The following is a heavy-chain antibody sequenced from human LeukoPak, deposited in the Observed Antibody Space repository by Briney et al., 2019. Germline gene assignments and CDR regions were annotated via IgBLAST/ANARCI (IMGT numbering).Heavy chain of an antibody. V-gene: IGHV3-48*01. D-gene: IGHD1-26*01. Sequence: PGGSLRLSCAASGFTFTSFWMSWVRQAPGKGLEWVSYISSSSSTIYYADSVKGRFTISRDNAKNSLYLQMNSLRAEDTAVYYCAGRRSGSYGEGYWGQGTLVTVSS. CDR2: ISSSSSTI. CDR3: AGRRSGSYGEGY. CDR1: GFTFTSFW. J-gene: IGHJ4*02.